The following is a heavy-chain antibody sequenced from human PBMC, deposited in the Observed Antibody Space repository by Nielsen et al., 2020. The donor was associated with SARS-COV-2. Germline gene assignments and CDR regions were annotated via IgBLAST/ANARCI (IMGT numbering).Heavy chain of an antibody. CDR3: ARGSAARRWFDP. V-gene: IGHV5-51*01. D-gene: IGHD6-6*01. J-gene: IGHJ5*02. Sequence: VRQMPGKGLEWMGIIYPGDSDTRYSPSFQGQVTISADKSISTAYLQWSSLKASDTAMYYCARGSAARRWFDPWGQGTLVTVSS. CDR2: IYPGDSDT.